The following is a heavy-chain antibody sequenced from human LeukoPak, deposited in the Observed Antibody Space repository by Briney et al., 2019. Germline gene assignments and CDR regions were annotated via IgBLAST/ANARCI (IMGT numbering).Heavy chain of an antibody. Sequence: GGSLRLSCAASGFTFSSYWMSWVRQAPGKGLEWVANIKQDGSEKYYVDSVKGRFTISRDNAKNSLYLQMNSLRAEDTALYYCAKEQETYYYDSSGLTPDYWGQGTLVTVSS. D-gene: IGHD3-22*01. V-gene: IGHV3-7*03. CDR3: AKEQETYYYDSSGLTPDY. CDR1: GFTFSSYW. J-gene: IGHJ4*02. CDR2: IKQDGSEK.